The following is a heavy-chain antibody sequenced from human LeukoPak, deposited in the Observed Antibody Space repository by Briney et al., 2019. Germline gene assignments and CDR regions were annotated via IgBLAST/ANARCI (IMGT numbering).Heavy chain of an antibody. J-gene: IGHJ6*03. CDR3: AKSAAAVRYYYYYYMDV. CDR1: GFTFSSYG. CDR2: IRYDGSNK. V-gene: IGHV3-30*02. D-gene: IGHD6-13*01. Sequence: GSLRLSCAASGFTFSSYGMHWVRQAPGKGLEWVAFIRYDGSNKYYADSVKGRFTISRDNSKNTLYLQMNSLRAEDTAVYYCAKSAAAVRYYYYYYMDVWGKGTTVTVSS.